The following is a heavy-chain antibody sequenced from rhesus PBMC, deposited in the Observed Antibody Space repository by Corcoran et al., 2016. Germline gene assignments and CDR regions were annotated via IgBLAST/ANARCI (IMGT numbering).Heavy chain of an antibody. CDR2: ITNKANGGTA. Sequence: EVRLVESGGGLVQPGGYLRLSCAASGFTFSDYYLSCVRQAPGKGPEWVGFITNKANGGTAEYTASVKGRFTSARDDSKSIASLQMNSLKTEDTAVYYCARVIAAAGHFDYWGQGVLVTVSS. J-gene: IGHJ4*01. CDR1: GFTFSDYY. CDR3: ARVIAAAGHFDY. V-gene: IGHV3-116*02. D-gene: IGHD6-25*01.